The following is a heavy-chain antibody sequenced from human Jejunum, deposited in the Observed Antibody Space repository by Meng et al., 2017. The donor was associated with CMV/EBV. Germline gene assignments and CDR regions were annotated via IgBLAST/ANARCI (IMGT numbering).Heavy chain of an antibody. J-gene: IGHJ4*02. CDR2: ISYSGNT. V-gene: IGHV4-61*01. CDR3: ASSGTYYTPFDS. CDR1: GASVSSGTDY. Sequence: SGASVSSGTDYWHWIRQPHGRGLEWIGYISYSGNTDYNPSLKSRLTMSVDTSKNQFSLKMNSVTAADTAVYYCASSGTYYTPFDSWGQGRLVTVSS. D-gene: IGHD1-26*01.